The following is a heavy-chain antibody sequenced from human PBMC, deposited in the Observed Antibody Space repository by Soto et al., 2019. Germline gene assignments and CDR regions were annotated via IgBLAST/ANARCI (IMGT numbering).Heavy chain of an antibody. CDR2: ISYDGSNK. J-gene: IGHJ4*02. V-gene: IGHV3-30*09. D-gene: IGHD1-26*01. CDR3: TRAGRSGSYSRY. Sequence: GGSLRLSCAASGFTFSSYAMSWVRQAPGKGLEWVAVISYDGSNKYYADSVKGRFAISRDNSKNTLCLQLNSLRPEDTAVYYCTRAGRSGSYSRYWGQGTLVTVSS. CDR1: GFTFSSYA.